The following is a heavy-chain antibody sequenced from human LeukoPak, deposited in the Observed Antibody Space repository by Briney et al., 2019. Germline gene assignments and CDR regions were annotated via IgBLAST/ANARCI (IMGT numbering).Heavy chain of an antibody. D-gene: IGHD6-6*01. CDR2: IQYDGSYY. V-gene: IGHV3-30*02. CDR3: STYSSSQGH. J-gene: IGHJ4*02. Sequence: GGSLRLSCAASGFTFSSYSMNWVRQAPGKGLEWVAFIQYDGSYYYYGDSVKGRFTISRDNSKNTLYLQMNSLRAEDTAVYYCSTYSSSQGHWGQGTLVTVSS. CDR1: GFTFSSYS.